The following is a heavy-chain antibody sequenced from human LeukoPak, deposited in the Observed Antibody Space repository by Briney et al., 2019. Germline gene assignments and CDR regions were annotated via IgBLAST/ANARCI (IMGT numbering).Heavy chain of an antibody. CDR3: ARDDNYGSGQPDD. Sequence: ASVKVSCKASGYTFTSYYMHWVRQAPGQGLEWMGIINPSGGSTSYAQKFQGRVTMTTDTSTSTVYMEVRGLRSDDTAMYYCARDDNYGSGQPDDWGQGTLVTVSS. CDR1: GYTFTSYY. V-gene: IGHV1-46*01. D-gene: IGHD3-10*01. CDR2: INPSGGST. J-gene: IGHJ4*02.